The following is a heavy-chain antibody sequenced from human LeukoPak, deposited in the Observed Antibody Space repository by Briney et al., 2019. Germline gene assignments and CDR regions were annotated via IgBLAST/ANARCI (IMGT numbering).Heavy chain of an antibody. V-gene: IGHV4-34*01. Sequence: SETLSLTCSVSGDSVSGSDSYWDWIRQPPGKGLEWIGEINHSGSTNYNPSLKSRVTISVDTSKNQFSLKLSSVTAADTAVYYCARGGGYNWFDPWGQGTLVTVSS. CDR1: GDSVSGSDSY. CDR3: ARGGGYNWFDP. J-gene: IGHJ5*02. CDR2: INHSGST. D-gene: IGHD3-10*01.